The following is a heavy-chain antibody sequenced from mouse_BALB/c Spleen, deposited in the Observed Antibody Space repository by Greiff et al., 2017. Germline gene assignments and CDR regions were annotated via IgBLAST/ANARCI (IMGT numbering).Heavy chain of an antibody. CDR3: ARDDDGYYNYAMDY. D-gene: IGHD2-3*01. CDR2: ISSGGSYT. J-gene: IGHJ4*01. Sequence: VLLLESGGGLVKPGGSLKLSCAASGFTFSSYAMSWVRQSPEQRLEWVAEISSGGSYTYYQDTVTGRFTISRDNAKNTLYLEMSSLRSEDTAMYYCARDDDGYYNYAMDYWGQGTSVTVSS. V-gene: IGHV5-9-4*01. CDR1: GFTFSSYA.